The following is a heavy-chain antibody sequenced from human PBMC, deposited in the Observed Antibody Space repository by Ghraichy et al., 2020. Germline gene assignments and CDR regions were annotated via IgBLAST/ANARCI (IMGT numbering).Heavy chain of an antibody. CDR1: GFTFSSYA. V-gene: IGHV3-23*01. J-gene: IGHJ4*02. CDR2: ISVSGGST. CDR3: AKDAAITMIVVVIMNYFDY. Sequence: GGSLRLTCAASGFTFSSYAMSWVRQAPGKGLEWVSAISVSGGSTYYADSVKGRFTISRDNSKNTLYLQMNSLRAEDTAVYYCAKDAAITMIVVVIMNYFDYWGQGTLVTVSS. D-gene: IGHD3-22*01.